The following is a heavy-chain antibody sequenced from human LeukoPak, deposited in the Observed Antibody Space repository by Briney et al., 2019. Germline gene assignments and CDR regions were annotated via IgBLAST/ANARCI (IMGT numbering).Heavy chain of an antibody. Sequence: SETLSLTCTVSGGSISSYYWSWIRQPAGKGLEWIGRIYTSGSTNYNPSLKSRVTMSVDTSKNQFSLKLSSVTAADTAVYYCARLVVATIKRFDYYYMDVWGKGTTVTVSS. CDR2: IYTSGST. V-gene: IGHV4-4*07. CDR1: GGSISSYY. D-gene: IGHD5-12*01. CDR3: ARLVVATIKRFDYYYMDV. J-gene: IGHJ6*03.